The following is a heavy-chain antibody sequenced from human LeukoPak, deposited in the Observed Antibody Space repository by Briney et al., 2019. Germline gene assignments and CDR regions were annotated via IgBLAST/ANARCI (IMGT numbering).Heavy chain of an antibody. CDR3: ARTTEAHSWRTRYYDYYMDV. D-gene: IGHD6-13*01. CDR2: INHSGST. CDR1: GGSFSGYY. Sequence: SETLSLTCAVYGGSFSGYYWSWIRQPPGKGLEWIGEINHSGSTNYNPSLKSRVTISVDTSKTQFSLNLSSVTSADTAVYYCARTTEAHSWRTRYYDYYMDVWGKGTTVTVSS. J-gene: IGHJ6*03. V-gene: IGHV4-34*01.